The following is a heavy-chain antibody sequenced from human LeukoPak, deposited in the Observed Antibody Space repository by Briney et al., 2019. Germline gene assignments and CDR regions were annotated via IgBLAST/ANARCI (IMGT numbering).Heavy chain of an antibody. CDR3: ARDEGGVVGSWGFDY. Sequence: SQTLSLTCTVSGGSISTGGYYWSWIRQHPGKGLEWIGYIHYSGSTYYNPSLKSRLTISIDTSKNQFSLKLTSVTAADTAVYYGARDEGGVVGSWGFDYWGQGTLVTVSS. D-gene: IGHD1-26*01. CDR2: IHYSGST. CDR1: GGSISTGGYY. J-gene: IGHJ4*02. V-gene: IGHV4-31*03.